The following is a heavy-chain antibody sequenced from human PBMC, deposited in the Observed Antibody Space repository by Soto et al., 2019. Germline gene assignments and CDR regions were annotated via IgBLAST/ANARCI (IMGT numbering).Heavy chain of an antibody. J-gene: IGHJ6*03. Sequence: QVQLVESGGGVVQPGRSLRLSCAASGFTFSSYGMHWVRQAPGKGLEWVAVIWYDGSNKYYADSVKGRFTISRDNSENTLYLQMNGLRAEDTAVYYCARYGYGYSNPFYYYMDVWGKGTTVTVSS. CDR1: GFTFSSYG. CDR2: IWYDGSNK. D-gene: IGHD4-4*01. V-gene: IGHV3-33*01. CDR3: ARYGYGYSNPFYYYMDV.